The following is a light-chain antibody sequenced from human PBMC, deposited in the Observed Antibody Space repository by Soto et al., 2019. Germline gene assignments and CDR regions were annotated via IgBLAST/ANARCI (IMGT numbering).Light chain of an antibody. Sequence: QSALTQSASVSGSPGQSITFSCTGTRSDVGTYSLVSWYQQHPGKAPKLIIYEGSKRPSGLSNRFSGSKSGNTASLTISGLQAEDEADYYCCSYTSSGTLIFGGGTKLTVL. CDR3: CSYTSSGTLI. CDR2: EGS. J-gene: IGLJ2*01. V-gene: IGLV2-23*01. CDR1: RSDVGTYSL.